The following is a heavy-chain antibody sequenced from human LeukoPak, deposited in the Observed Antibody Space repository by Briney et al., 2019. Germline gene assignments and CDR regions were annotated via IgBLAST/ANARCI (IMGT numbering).Heavy chain of an antibody. D-gene: IGHD3-22*01. CDR1: GFTFSSYS. V-gene: IGHV3-21*01. J-gene: IGHJ4*02. CDR3: ATLTHTTYYYDSSGYYIDY. CDR2: ISSSSYI. Sequence: PGGSLRLSCAASGFTFSSYSMDWVRQAPGKGLEWVSSISSSSYIYYADSVKGRFTISRDNAKNSLYLQMNSLRAEDTAVYYCATLTHTTYYYDSSGYYIDYWGQGTLVTVSS.